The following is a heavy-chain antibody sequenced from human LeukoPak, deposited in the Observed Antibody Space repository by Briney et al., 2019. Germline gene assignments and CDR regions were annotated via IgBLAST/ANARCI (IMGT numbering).Heavy chain of an antibody. CDR3: ARKAAAVDFDY. CDR1: GYTFTSYD. V-gene: IGHV1-18*04. J-gene: IGHJ4*02. D-gene: IGHD6-13*01. CDR2: ISVYNGNT. Sequence: ASVKVSCKATGYTFTSYDISWVRQAPGQGLEWMGWISVYNGNTNYAQKLQGRVTMTIDTSTSTAYMELRSLRSDDTAVCYCARKAAAVDFDYWGQGTLVTVSS.